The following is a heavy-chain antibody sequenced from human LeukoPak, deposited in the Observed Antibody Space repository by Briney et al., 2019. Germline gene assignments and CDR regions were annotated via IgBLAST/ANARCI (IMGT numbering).Heavy chain of an antibody. CDR2: MYYSGST. Sequence: SESLSLTCTVSGGSISSYYWSWIRQPPGKGLEWIGYMYYSGSTNYNPSLKSRVTISLHTSKKQFSLRLTSVTAADTAVYYCARSIVVAGVISDFYYYGMDVWGQGTTVTVSS. V-gene: IGHV4-59*08. CDR3: ARSIVVAGVISDFYYYGMDV. D-gene: IGHD6-19*01. CDR1: GGSISSYY. J-gene: IGHJ6*02.